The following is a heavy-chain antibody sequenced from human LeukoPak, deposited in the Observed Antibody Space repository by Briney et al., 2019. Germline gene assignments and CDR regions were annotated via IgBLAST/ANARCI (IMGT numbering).Heavy chain of an antibody. CDR2: FDPEDGET. CDR1: GYTLTELS. CDR3: ARVPAGGYAPSGAFMDV. Sequence: GASVKVSCKVSGYTLTELSMHWVRQAPGKGLEWMGGFDPEDGETIYAQKFQGRVTITADKSTSTAYMELSSLRSEDTAVYYCARVPAGGYAPSGAFMDVWGKGTTVTVSS. V-gene: IGHV1-24*01. J-gene: IGHJ6*03. D-gene: IGHD5-12*01.